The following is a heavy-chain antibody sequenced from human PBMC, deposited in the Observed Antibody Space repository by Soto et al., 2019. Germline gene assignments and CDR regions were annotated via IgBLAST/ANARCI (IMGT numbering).Heavy chain of an antibody. J-gene: IGHJ4*02. V-gene: IGHV3-30*18. CDR3: AKSPSYYDNSGYYLYYFDY. CDR1: GFTFGAYV. CDR2: ISYDGNNK. D-gene: IGHD3-22*01. Sequence: PGGSLRLSCAASGFTFGAYVMHWVRQAPGKGLEWVAHISYDGNNKYYADSVKGRFTISRDNFKNTLYLQMSSLRTDDTAVYYCAKSPSYYDNSGYYLYYFDYWGQGALVTVSS.